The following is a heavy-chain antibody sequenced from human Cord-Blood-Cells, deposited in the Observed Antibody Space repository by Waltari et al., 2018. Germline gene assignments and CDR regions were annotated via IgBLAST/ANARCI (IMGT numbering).Heavy chain of an antibody. D-gene: IGHD3-3*01. Sequence: VQLMQSGAEVKQTVESLKISCKGSGYIFTSYWIGWVRELPGKGLEWMGIIYPGDSDTRYSPSFQGQVTISADKSISTAYLQWSSLKASDTAMYYCARRLFWSGYYYFDYWGQGTLVTVSS. CDR2: IYPGDSDT. J-gene: IGHJ4*02. CDR3: ARRLFWSGYYYFDY. V-gene: IGHV5-51*03. CDR1: GYIFTSYW.